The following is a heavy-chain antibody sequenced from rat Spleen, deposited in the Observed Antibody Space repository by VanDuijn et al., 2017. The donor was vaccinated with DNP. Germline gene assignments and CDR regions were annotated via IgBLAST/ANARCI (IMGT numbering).Heavy chain of an antibody. V-gene: IGHV5-31*01. CDR1: GFTFNNYW. CDR3: ASRPPPTRGPFDY. Sequence: EVQLVESGGGLVQPGRSLKLSCVASGFTFNNYWMNWVRQAPGRGLEWVASITKTGDSTYYSDSVKGRFSISRDNAKSTLYLQVNSLRSEDTATYYCASRPPPTRGPFDYWGQGVLVTVSS. D-gene: IGHD1-4*01. J-gene: IGHJ2*01. CDR2: ITKTGDST.